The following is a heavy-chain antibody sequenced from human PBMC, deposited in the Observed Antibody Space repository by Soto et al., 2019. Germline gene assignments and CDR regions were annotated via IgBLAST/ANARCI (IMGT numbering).Heavy chain of an antibody. CDR2: IKFDGSST. J-gene: IGHJ6*02. Sequence: EVQLVESGGGLVQPGGSLRLSCAASGFAFSTYWMHWVRQAPGKGLLWVSRIKFDGSSTYYGDSVKGRFTISRDDAKNTLFLQMNGLRVDDTAAYYCARGAKNVYAMDVWGQGTTVTVSS. D-gene: IGHD3-10*02. CDR1: GFAFSTYW. V-gene: IGHV3-74*01. CDR3: ARGAKNVYAMDV.